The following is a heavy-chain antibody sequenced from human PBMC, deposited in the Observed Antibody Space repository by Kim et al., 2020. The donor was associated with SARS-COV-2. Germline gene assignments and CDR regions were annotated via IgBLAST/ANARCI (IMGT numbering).Heavy chain of an antibody. Sequence: AQKFQGRVTMTRDTSISTAYMELSRLRSDDTAVYYCAREGNYDFWSGYSTWGQGTLVTVSS. J-gene: IGHJ4*02. D-gene: IGHD3-3*01. CDR3: AREGNYDFWSGYST. V-gene: IGHV1-2*02.